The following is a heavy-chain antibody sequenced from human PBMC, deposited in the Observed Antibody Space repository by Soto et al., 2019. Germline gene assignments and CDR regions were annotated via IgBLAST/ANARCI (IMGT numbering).Heavy chain of an antibody. V-gene: IGHV1-24*01. D-gene: IGHD3-22*01. J-gene: IGHJ6*02. CDR2: FDPEDGET. CDR3: ATFYGYYDSSGSSPGYYYGMDV. CDR1: GHTLTELS. Sequence: ASVKVSCKVSGHTLTELSMHWVRQAPGKGLEWMGGFDPEDGETIYAQKFQGRVTMTEDTSTDTAYMELSSLRSEDTAVYYCATFYGYYDSSGSSPGYYYGMDVWGQGTTVTVSS.